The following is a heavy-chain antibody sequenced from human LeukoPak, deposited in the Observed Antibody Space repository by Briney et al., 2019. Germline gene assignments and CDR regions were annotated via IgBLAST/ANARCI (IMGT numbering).Heavy chain of an antibody. D-gene: IGHD2-2*01. CDR3: ARGDCSSNSCRYFDY. CDR2: IFYSGST. V-gene: IGHV4-30-4*01. J-gene: IGHJ4*02. Sequence: SETLSLTCTVSGGSISSDDYYWSWIRQPPGKGLEWIGYIFYSGSTYYNPSLKSRVTISVDTSKNQFSLKLSSVTAADTAVYYCARGDCSSNSCRYFDYWGQGTLVTVSS. CDR1: GGSISSDDYY.